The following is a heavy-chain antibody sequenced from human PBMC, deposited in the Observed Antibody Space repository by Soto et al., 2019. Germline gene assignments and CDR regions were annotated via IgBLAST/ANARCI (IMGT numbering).Heavy chain of an antibody. CDR3: ARDLGARVDYYDSSGLENWFDP. CDR1: GFTFSSYG. J-gene: IGHJ5*02. V-gene: IGHV3-33*01. Sequence: QVQLVESGGGVVQPGRSLRLSCAASGFTFSSYGMHWVRQAPGKGLEWVAVIWYDGSNKYYADSVKGRFTISRDNSKNTLYLQMNSLRAEETAVYYCARDLGARVDYYDSSGLENWFDPWGQGTLVTVSS. CDR2: IWYDGSNK. D-gene: IGHD3-22*01.